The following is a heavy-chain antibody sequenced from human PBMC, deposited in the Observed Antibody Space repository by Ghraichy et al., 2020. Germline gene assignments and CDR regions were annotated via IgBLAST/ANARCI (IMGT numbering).Heavy chain of an antibody. D-gene: IGHD3-22*01. CDR2: INPNSGGT. V-gene: IGHV1-2*02. J-gene: IGHJ6*02. Sequence: ASVKVSCKASGYTFTGYYMHWVRQAPGQGLEWMGWINPNSGGTNYAQKFQGRVTMTRDTSISTAYMELSRLRSDDTAVYYCARVRRRYYYDSSGYWGRDENDYYGMDVWGQGTTVTVSS. CDR1: GYTFTGYY. CDR3: ARVRRRYYYDSSGYWGRDENDYYGMDV.